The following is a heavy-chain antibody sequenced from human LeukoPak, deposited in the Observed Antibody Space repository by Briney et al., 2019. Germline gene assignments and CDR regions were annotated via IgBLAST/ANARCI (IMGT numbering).Heavy chain of an antibody. CDR3: ARVAVQLSFGIDY. V-gene: IGHV4-34*01. CDR2: INHSGST. D-gene: IGHD5-18*01. Sequence: PLETLSLTCAVYGGSFSGYYWSWIRQPPGKGLEWIGEINHSGSTNYNPSLKSRVTISVDTSKNQFSLKLSSVTAADTAVYYCARVAVQLSFGIDYWGQGTLVTVSS. J-gene: IGHJ4*02. CDR1: GGSFSGYY.